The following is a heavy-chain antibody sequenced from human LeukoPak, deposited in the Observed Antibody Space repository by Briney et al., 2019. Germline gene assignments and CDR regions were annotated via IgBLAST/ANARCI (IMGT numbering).Heavy chain of an antibody. V-gene: IGHV1-69*13. D-gene: IGHD1-14*01. J-gene: IGHJ4*02. Sequence: SVKVSCKASGGTFSSYAISWVRQAPGQGLEWMGGIIPILGTANYAQKFQGRVTITADESTSTAYMELSSLRAEDTAVYYCARDQDGPGPSVDYWGQGTLVTVSS. CDR1: GGTFSSYA. CDR2: IIPILGTA. CDR3: ARDQDGPGPSVDY.